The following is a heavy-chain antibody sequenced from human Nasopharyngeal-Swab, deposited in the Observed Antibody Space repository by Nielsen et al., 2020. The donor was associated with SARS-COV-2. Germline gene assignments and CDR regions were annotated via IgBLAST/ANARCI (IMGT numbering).Heavy chain of an antibody. CDR3: ARGDSYNYPFDY. CDR1: GYTLTELS. V-gene: IGHV1-24*01. Sequence: ASVKVSCKVSGYTLTELSMHWVRQAPGKGLEWMGGFDPEDGETIYAQKFQGRVTMTEDTSTDTAYMELSSLRSEDTAVYYCARGDSYNYPFDYWGQGTLVTVSS. J-gene: IGHJ4*02. CDR2: FDPEDGET. D-gene: IGHD5-24*01.